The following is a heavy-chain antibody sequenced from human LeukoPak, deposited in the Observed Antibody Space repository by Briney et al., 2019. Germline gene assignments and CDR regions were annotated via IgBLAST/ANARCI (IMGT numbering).Heavy chain of an antibody. CDR3: AREIDRHDYNRFFDY. CDR2: INAGNGDT. V-gene: IGHV1-3*01. D-gene: IGHD5-24*01. J-gene: IGHJ4*02. CDR1: GYTFSTYT. Sequence: ASVKVSCKASGYTFSTYTMHWVRQAPGQRFEWMGWINAGNGDTRYFQKFQGRVTITRDASASIAYTEMSSLTSEDTAIYYCAREIDRHDYNRFFDYWGQGTLVTVSS.